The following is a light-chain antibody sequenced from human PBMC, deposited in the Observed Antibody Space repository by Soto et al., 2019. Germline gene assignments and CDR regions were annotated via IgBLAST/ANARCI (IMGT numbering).Light chain of an antibody. J-gene: IGLJ2*01. V-gene: IGLV2-8*01. Sequence: QSALTQPPTASGSPGQSVAISCTGTSSDVGGYNYVSWYQQRPGRAPQLLIYEVNKRHSGVPDRFSGSKSGNTASLTVSGLQTEDEADYYCTSYAGSNAVIFGGGTKLTVL. CDR2: EVN. CDR3: TSYAGSNAVI. CDR1: SSDVGGYNY.